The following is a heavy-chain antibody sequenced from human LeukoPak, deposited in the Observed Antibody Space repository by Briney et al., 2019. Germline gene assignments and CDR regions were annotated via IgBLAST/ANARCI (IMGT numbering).Heavy chain of an antibody. V-gene: IGHV3-7*04. CDR1: GFTFSSRW. CDR3: ARYCGGGSCFDS. Sequence: GGSLRLSCAASGFTFSSRWMSWVSQAPGRGLEWVASIKADGSEKYYVDSVEGRFTVSRDNAKNSLYLQMNSLRAEDTAVYYCARYCGGGSCFDSWGQATLVTVSS. J-gene: IGHJ4*02. D-gene: IGHD2-15*01. CDR2: IKADGSEK.